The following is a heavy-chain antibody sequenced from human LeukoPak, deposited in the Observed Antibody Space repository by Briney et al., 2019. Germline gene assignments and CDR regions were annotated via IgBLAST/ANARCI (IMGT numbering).Heavy chain of an antibody. J-gene: IGHJ4*02. V-gene: IGHV3-30*18. CDR3: AKSGIAVALDY. CDR2: ISYDGSNK. CDR1: GFTFSSYG. D-gene: IGHD6-19*01. Sequence: AGGSLRLSCAASGFTFSSYGMHWVRQAPGKGLEWVAVISYDGSNKYYADSVKGRFTISRDNSKNTLYLQMNSLRAEDTAVYYCAKSGIAVALDYWGQGTLVTVSS.